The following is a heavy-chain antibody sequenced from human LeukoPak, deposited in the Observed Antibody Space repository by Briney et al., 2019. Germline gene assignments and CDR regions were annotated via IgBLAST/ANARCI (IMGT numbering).Heavy chain of an antibody. CDR2: IHYNGIT. CDR1: GSMYNYY. D-gene: IGHD1-26*01. CDR3: ARHISSGGTYAHFDY. V-gene: IGHV4-59*08. Sequence: SQTLSLTCTVSGSMYNYYWSWIRQPPGKGLEWIGYIHYNGITNYNPSLKTRVTMSLDTSKNQVSLNLNSVTAADTAVYYCARHISSGGTYAHFDYWGQGTLVTVSS. J-gene: IGHJ4*02.